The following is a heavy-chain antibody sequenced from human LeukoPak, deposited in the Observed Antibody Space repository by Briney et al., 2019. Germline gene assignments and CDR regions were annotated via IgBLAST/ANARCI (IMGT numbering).Heavy chain of an antibody. Sequence: GGSLRLSCAASGFTFSSYSMNWVRQAPGKGLEWVSYITSSSSTIYYADSVKGRFTISRDNSKNTLYVQVNSLGTEDTAAYYCAKGSYYDSSGSFYFDYWGQGTLVTVSS. CDR1: GFTFSSYS. CDR2: ITSSSSTI. V-gene: IGHV3-48*01. J-gene: IGHJ4*02. D-gene: IGHD3-22*01. CDR3: AKGSYYDSSGSFYFDY.